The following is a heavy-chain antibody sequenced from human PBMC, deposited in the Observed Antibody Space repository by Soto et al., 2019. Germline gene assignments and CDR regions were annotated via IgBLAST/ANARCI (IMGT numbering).Heavy chain of an antibody. CDR3: AKATATGGGAFDI. V-gene: IGHV3-23*01. CDR2: ILVDGRT. CDR1: GLICSSYD. D-gene: IGHD2-8*02. Sequence: GGSLRVACASSGLICSSYDMSWVRQAPGKGLEWVSTILVDGRTFYVDSVKGRFTISRDSSQNTVYLQMNSLTAGDTALYYCAKATATGGGAFDICGQGTMVTV. J-gene: IGHJ3*02.